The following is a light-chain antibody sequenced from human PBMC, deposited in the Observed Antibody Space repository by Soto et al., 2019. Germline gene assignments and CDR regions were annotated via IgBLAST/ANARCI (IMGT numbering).Light chain of an antibody. V-gene: IGLV1-40*01. J-gene: IGLJ3*02. Sequence: QLVLTQPPSVSGAPGQRVTISCTGNNSNLGAGYDVHWYQQLPGAAPKLVIFGNRNRPSGVPERFSGSKSGTSASLAITGLQADDEADYYCQAYDYSLTAFVFGGGTKLTVL. CDR1: NSNLGAGYD. CDR3: QAYDYSLTAFV. CDR2: GNR.